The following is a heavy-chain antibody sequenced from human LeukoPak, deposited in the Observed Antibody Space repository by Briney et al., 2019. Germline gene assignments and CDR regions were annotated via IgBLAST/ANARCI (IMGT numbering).Heavy chain of an antibody. J-gene: IGHJ4*02. CDR3: AKIGSRGYYEEMDC. Sequence: GGSLRLSCAASGFTFSNYAMSWVRQAPGKGLEWVSAINNSGRGTNYADSVRGRVTISRDKAKNTLYLQMNSLRAEDTAVYYCAKIGSRGYYEEMDCWGQGTLVTVSS. CDR1: GFTFSNYA. D-gene: IGHD3-22*01. CDR2: INNSGRGT. V-gene: IGHV3-23*01.